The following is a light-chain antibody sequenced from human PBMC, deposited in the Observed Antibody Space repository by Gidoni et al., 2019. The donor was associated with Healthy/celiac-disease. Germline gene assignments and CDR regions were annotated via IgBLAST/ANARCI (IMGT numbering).Light chain of an antibody. CDR1: QSVSSN. J-gene: IGKJ3*01. CDR2: GAS. Sequence: EIVMTQSPATLSVSPGERATLSCRASQSVSSNLAWYQQKPGQAPRLLIYGASIRATGIPARFSGSGSGTEFTLTISSLQSEDFAVYYCQQYNNWPPGVTFGPXTKVDIK. V-gene: IGKV3D-15*01. CDR3: QQYNNWPPGVT.